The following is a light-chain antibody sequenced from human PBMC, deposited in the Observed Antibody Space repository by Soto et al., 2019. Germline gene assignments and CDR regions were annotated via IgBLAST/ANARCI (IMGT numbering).Light chain of an antibody. CDR3: QQFNSYPLT. CDR1: QGISSY. V-gene: IGKV1-9*01. CDR2: AAS. Sequence: IQLTQSPSSLSASIGDRVTITCRASQGISSYLAWYQQKSGKAPKLLIYAASTLQSGVPSRFSGSGSGTEFTLTISSLQPEDFATYYCQQFNSYPLTFGGGTKVEIK. J-gene: IGKJ4*01.